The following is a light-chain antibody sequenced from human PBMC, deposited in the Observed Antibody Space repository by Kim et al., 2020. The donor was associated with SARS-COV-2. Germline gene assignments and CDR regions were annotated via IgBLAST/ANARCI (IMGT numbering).Light chain of an antibody. J-gene: IGKJ2*01. CDR1: QTLSNNY. CDR2: GVS. CDR3: QQYDGSLL. V-gene: IGKV3-20*01. Sequence: PGERVTLSCKTSQTLSNNYASWYQQKPGQAPRLLIYGVSSRAAGIPDRFSGSGSGTDFTLTITRLEPEDFAVYYCQQYDGSLLFDQGTKLEI.